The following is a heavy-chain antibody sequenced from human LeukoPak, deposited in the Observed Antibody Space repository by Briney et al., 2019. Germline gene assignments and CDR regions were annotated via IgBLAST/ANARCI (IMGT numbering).Heavy chain of an antibody. V-gene: IGHV3-30-3*01. D-gene: IGHD1-1*01. CDR3: ARDILVQLERPNWFDP. J-gene: IGHJ5*02. CDR1: GFTFSSYA. CDR2: ISYDGSNK. Sequence: PGGSLRLSCAASGFTFSSYAMHWVRQAPGKGLEWVAVISYDGSNKYYADSVKGRFTISRDNSKNTLYLQMNSLRAEDTAVYYCARDILVQLERPNWFDPWGQGTLVTVSS.